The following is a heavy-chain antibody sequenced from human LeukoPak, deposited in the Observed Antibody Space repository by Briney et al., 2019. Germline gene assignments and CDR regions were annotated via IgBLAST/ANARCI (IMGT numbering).Heavy chain of an antibody. CDR2: INHSGST. CDR3: ARGLATTPRAFDY. D-gene: IGHD5-24*01. V-gene: IGHV4-34*01. J-gene: IGHJ4*02. Sequence: SETLSLTCAVYGGSFSGYYWSWIRQPPGKGLEWIGEINHSGSTNYSPSPKSRVTISEDTSKNQFSLKLSSVPAADTAVYYCARGLATTPRAFDYWGQGTPVTVSS. CDR1: GGSFSGYY.